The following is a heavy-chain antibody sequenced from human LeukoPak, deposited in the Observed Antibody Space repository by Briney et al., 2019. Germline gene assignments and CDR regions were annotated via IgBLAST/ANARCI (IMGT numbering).Heavy chain of an antibody. V-gene: IGHV3-33*01. CDR1: GFTFSSYG. Sequence: PGGSLRVSCAASGFTFSSYGMHRVRQDPGKGLEWLAVIWYDGSNKYYADSVQGRFTISRDNSKNTLDLQMNSLRAEGTAVYYCARGDYYDSSGPENWGQGTLVTVSS. CDR2: IWYDGSNK. J-gene: IGHJ4*02. D-gene: IGHD3-22*01. CDR3: ARGDYYDSSGPEN.